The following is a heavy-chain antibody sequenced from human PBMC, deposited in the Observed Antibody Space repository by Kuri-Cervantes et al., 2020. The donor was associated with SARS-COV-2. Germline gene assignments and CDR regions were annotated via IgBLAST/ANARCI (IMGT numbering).Heavy chain of an antibody. CDR3: ARAPRGDIVVVPAPDAFDI. CDR2: IYHSGST. V-gene: IGHV4-38-2*02. J-gene: IGHJ3*02. D-gene: IGHD2-2*01. CDR1: GYSISGSYY. Sequence: SETLSLTCSVSGYSISGSYYWGWIRQPPGKGQEWIGSIYHSGSTYYNPYLKRRVTISVDTSKNQFSLKLSSVTAADTAVYYCARAPRGDIVVVPAPDAFDIWGQGTMVTVSS.